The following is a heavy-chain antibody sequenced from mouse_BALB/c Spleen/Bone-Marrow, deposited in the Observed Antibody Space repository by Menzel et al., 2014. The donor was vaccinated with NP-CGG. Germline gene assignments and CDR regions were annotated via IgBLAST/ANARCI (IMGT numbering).Heavy chain of an antibody. J-gene: IGHJ4*01. D-gene: IGHD2-12*01. V-gene: IGHV14-4*02. CDR3: APYSNDGWEY. CDR2: IDPENGDT. Sequence: VHVKQSGAELVRSGASVKLSCTGSGFNIQDSYIHWVKQRPGQGLEWIGWIDPENGDTEYAPKFQGKATMTADTSSNTAYLQLSSLTSEDTAVYYCAPYSNDGWEYWGQGTSVTVSS. CDR1: GFNIQDSY.